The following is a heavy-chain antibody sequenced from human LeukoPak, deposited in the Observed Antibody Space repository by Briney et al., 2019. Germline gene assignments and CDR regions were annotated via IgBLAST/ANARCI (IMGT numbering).Heavy chain of an antibody. J-gene: IGHJ4*02. D-gene: IGHD2-15*01. CDR3: AKVDCLGSCYRYYFDY. Sequence: GGSLRLSCAASGFTFGSYGMHWVRQAPGKGLEWVAVISYDGSNKYYADSVKGRFTISRDNSKNTLHLQMNSLRAEDTAVYYCAKVDCLGSCYRYYFDYWAREPWSPSPQ. V-gene: IGHV3-30*18. CDR1: GFTFGSYG. CDR2: ISYDGSNK.